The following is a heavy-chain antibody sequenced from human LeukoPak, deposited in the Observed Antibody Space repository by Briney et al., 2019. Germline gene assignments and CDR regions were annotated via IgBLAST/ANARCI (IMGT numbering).Heavy chain of an antibody. V-gene: IGHV4-59*08. D-gene: IGHD5-12*01. J-gene: IGHJ4*02. CDR1: GYSISSGYY. CDR2: IYYSGST. Sequence: SETLSLTCTVSGYSISSGYYWSWIRQPPGKGLEWIGYIYYSGSTNYNPSLKSRVTISVDTSKNQFSLKLSSVTAADTAVYYCARRGRGYGFDYWGQGTLVTVSS. CDR3: ARRGRGYGFDY.